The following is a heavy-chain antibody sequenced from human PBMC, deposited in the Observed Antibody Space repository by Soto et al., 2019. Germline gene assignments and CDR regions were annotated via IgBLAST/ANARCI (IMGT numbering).Heavy chain of an antibody. CDR2: VYHDGRNT. CDR3: AKGGRQWLVPSDVNY. D-gene: IGHD6-19*01. Sequence: VPLVESGGGVVQPGRSLRLSCAASGFNFSAYATHWVRQAPGKGLEWVAVVYHDGRNTHYADSVKGRFTNSRDSSKNTVSLAITSLRAEETAVFYCAKGGRQWLVPSDVNYWGQGDVVTVSS. CDR1: GFNFSAYA. V-gene: IGHV3-30*18. J-gene: IGHJ4*02.